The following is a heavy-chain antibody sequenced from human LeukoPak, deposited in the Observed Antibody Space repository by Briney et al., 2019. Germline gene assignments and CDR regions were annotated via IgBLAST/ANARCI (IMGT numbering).Heavy chain of an antibody. J-gene: IGHJ4*02. V-gene: IGHV4-34*01. CDR1: GGSFSGYY. CDR2: INHSGST. Sequence: SETLSLTCAVYGGSFSGYYWSWIRRPPGKGPEWIGEINHSGSTNYNPSLKSRVTISVDTSKNQFSLKLSSVTAADTAVYYCARAHMAVLTYWGQGTLVTVSS. D-gene: IGHD3-10*01. CDR3: ARAHMAVLTY.